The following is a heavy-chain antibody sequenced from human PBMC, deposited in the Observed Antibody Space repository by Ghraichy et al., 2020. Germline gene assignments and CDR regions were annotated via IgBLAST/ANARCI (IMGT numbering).Heavy chain of an antibody. CDR2: IYTSGST. CDR1: GGSISSYY. V-gene: IGHV4-4*07. J-gene: IGHJ4*02. CDR3: ARAPYYGGKFVWDYFDY. D-gene: IGHD4-23*01. Sequence: SETLSLTCTVSGGSISSYYWSWIRQPAGKGLEWIGRIYTSGSTNYNPSLKSRVTMSVDTSKNQFSLKLSSVTAADTAVYYCARAPYYGGKFVWDYFDYWGQGTLVTVSS.